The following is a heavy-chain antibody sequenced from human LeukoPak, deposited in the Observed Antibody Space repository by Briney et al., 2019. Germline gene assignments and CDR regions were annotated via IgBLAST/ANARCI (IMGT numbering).Heavy chain of an antibody. CDR3: ARAGRDGYNYGAFDI. CDR2: INHSGST. Sequence: SETLSLTCAVYGGSFSGYYWSWIRQPSGKGLEWIGEINHSGSTNYNPSLKSRVTISVDTSKNQFSLKLSSVTAADTAVYYCARAGRDGYNYGAFDIWGQGTMVTVSS. V-gene: IGHV4-34*01. D-gene: IGHD5-24*01. CDR1: GGSFSGYY. J-gene: IGHJ3*02.